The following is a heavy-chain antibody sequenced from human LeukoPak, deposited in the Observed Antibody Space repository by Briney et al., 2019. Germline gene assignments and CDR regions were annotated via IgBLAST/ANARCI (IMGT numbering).Heavy chain of an antibody. J-gene: IGHJ4*02. Sequence: SETLSLTCAVSGGSISSSGYSWSWIRQPPGKDLEWIGYIYHSGSVYYNPSLKSRVTMSVDRSKNQFSLNLSSVTAADTAVYYCARSTPVTYYFDYWGQGTLVTVSP. CDR2: IYHSGSV. CDR1: GGSISSSGYS. V-gene: IGHV4-30-2*01. CDR3: ARSTPVTYYFDY. D-gene: IGHD4-17*01.